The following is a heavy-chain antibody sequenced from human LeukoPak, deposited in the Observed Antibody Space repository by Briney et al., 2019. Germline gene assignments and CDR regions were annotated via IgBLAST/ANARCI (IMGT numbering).Heavy chain of an antibody. CDR1: GGSFSGYY. J-gene: IGHJ6*02. CDR3: ARELKGNDFWSGYPYYYYYYGMDV. D-gene: IGHD3-3*01. Sequence: SETLSLTCAVYGGSFSGYYWSWIRQPPGKGLEWIGEINHSGSTNYNPSLKSRVTISVDTSKNQFSLKLSSVTAADTAVYCCARELKGNDFWSGYPYYYYYYGMDVWGQGTTVTVSS. V-gene: IGHV4-34*01. CDR2: INHSGST.